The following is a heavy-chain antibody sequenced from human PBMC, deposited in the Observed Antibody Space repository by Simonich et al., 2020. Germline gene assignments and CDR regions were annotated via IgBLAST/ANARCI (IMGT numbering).Heavy chain of an antibody. J-gene: IGHJ3*02. CDR1: GFTFSSYA. CDR3: AREDLTGDAFDI. V-gene: IGHV3-30*07. CDR2: ISYDVSNK. D-gene: IGHD7-27*01. Sequence: QVQLVESGGGVVQPGRSLRLSCAASGFTFSSYAMHWVRQAPGKWSEGVAVISYDVSNKYYAGSVKGRFTISRDNSKNTLYLQMNSLRAEDTAVYYCAREDLTGDAFDIWGQGTMVTVSS.